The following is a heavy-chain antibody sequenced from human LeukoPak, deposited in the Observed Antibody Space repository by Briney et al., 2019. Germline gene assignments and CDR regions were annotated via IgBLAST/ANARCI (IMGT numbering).Heavy chain of an antibody. CDR3: ARAYGCGYGRSWYIDF. CDR2: LSNRDSG. V-gene: IGHV4-59*01. CDR1: GGSINYFY. D-gene: IGHD5-18*01. J-gene: IGHJ4*02. Sequence: TSSETLSLTCTVSGGSINYFYWNWIRQSPGKGLEWIEYLSNRDSGDSNPSLKSRVTISGNTSKNQLSLNLTSVRAADTAVYYCARAYGCGYGRSWYIDFWGQGILVTVSS.